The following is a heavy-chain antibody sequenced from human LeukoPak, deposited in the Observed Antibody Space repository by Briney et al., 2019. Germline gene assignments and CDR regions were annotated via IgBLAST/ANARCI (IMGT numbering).Heavy chain of an antibody. D-gene: IGHD3-22*01. CDR2: ISGSGGST. CDR1: GFTFSSYA. Sequence: GGSLRLSCAASGFTFSSYAMSWVRQAPGKGLEWVSAISGSGGSTSYAQKFQGRVTMTRDTSTSTVYMELSSLRSEDTAVYYCARSNYDSSGYYSYNWFDPWGQGTLVTVSS. V-gene: IGHV3-23*01. J-gene: IGHJ5*02. CDR3: ARSNYDSSGYYSYNWFDP.